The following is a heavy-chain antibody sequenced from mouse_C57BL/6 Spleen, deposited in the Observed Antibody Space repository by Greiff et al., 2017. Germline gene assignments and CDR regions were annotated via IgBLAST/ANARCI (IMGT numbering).Heavy chain of an antibody. J-gene: IGHJ2*01. V-gene: IGHV14-4*01. Sequence: DVQLQESGAELVRPGASVKLSCTASGFNIKDDYMHWVKQRPEQGLEWIGWIDPENGDTEYASKFQGKATITADTSSNTAYLQLSSLTSEDTAVYYCTRGYGSSHYFDYWGQGTTLTVSS. CDR2: IDPENGDT. D-gene: IGHD1-1*01. CDR3: TRGYGSSHYFDY. CDR1: GFNIKDDY.